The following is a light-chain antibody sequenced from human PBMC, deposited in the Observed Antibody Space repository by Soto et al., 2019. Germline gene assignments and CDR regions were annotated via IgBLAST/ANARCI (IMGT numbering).Light chain of an antibody. J-gene: IGKJ1*01. CDR1: QGVTSNY. CDR2: GAS. Sequence: EMVLTKSPGSLSWSPGKSPSLSCQASQGVTSNYLAWYQQKPGQAPRLLIYGASSRATGIPDRFTGSGSGTDFTFSISRLEPQDFALYYCHHYITARTIFGLGTKVDIK. V-gene: IGKV3-20*01. CDR3: HHYITARTI.